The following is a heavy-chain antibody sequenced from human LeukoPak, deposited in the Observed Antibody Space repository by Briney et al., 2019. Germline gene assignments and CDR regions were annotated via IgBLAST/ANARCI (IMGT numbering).Heavy chain of an antibody. CDR3: ARDRKRYYYDSSGYPFVSWFDP. J-gene: IGHJ5*02. CDR1: GGSISSYY. D-gene: IGHD3-22*01. Sequence: SETLCLTCPVSGGSISSYYWSWIRQPPGKGLGRIGYIYYSGSTDYNPSFKSRVTISVDTSKNQFSLKLSSVTAADTAVYYCARDRKRYYYDSSGYPFVSWFDPWGQGTLVTVSS. V-gene: IGHV4-59*13. CDR2: IYYSGST.